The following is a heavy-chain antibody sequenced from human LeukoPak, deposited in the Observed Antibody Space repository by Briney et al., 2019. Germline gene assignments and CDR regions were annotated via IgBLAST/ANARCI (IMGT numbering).Heavy chain of an antibody. D-gene: IGHD6-13*01. CDR2: ISSSSSYI. V-gene: IGHV3-21*01. Sequence: PGGSLRLSCAASGFTFSSYSVNWVRQAPGKGLEWVSSISSSSSYIYYADSVKGRFTISRDNAKNSLYLQMNSLRAEDTAVYYCARDLRIAAAAKDYWGQGTLVTVSS. CDR3: ARDLRIAAAAKDY. CDR1: GFTFSSYS. J-gene: IGHJ4*02.